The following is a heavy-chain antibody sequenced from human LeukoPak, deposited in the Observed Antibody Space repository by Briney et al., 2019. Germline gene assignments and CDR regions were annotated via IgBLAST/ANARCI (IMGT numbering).Heavy chain of an antibody. CDR3: AREQYSSSAFDI. V-gene: IGHV3-21*01. D-gene: IGHD6-13*01. CDR2: ISSSSSYI. J-gene: IGHJ3*02. CDR1: GFRISTYA. Sequence: GGSLRLSCAASGFRISTYAMYWVRQAPGKGLEWVSSISSSSSYIYYADSVKGRFTISRDNAKNSLYLQMNSLRAEDTAVYYCAREQYSSSAFDIWGQGTMVTVSS.